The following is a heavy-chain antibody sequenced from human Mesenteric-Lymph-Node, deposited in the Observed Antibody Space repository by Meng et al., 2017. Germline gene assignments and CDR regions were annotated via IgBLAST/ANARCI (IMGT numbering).Heavy chain of an antibody. J-gene: IGHJ4*02. D-gene: IGHD4-17*01. Sequence: ASVKVSCKASGYTFTIYGITWVRQAPGQGLEWMGWISAYSSNTNYAHKLQGRVTMTTDTSTTTAYMELSSLRSEDTAVYYCARWSLYGDYTPYYFDYWGQGTLVTVSS. CDR2: ISAYSSNT. CDR3: ARWSLYGDYTPYYFDY. CDR1: GYTFTIYG. V-gene: IGHV1-18*01.